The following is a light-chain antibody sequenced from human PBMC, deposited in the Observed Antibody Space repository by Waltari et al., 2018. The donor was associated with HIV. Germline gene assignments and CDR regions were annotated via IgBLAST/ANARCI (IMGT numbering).Light chain of an antibody. V-gene: IGKV1-39*01. Sequence: DIQMTQSPLCLSASVGARVTITCRTSQNIGNYLNWYLHKPGKAPKFLIYGASSLQGGVPSRFSGGGSGNDFFLTISNLQPEDFGIYYCQQSYNSPPTFGRGTKLEL. CDR1: QNIGNY. CDR3: QQSYNSPPT. CDR2: GAS. J-gene: IGKJ2*01.